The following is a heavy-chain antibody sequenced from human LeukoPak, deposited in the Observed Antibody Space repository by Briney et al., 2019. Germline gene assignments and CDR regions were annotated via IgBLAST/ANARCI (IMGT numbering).Heavy chain of an antibody. CDR3: ARGYCSSTSCYRFDS. J-gene: IGHJ4*02. CDR2: IYPGDSDT. Sequence: GESLKISCKGSGYSFTSYRIGWVRQMPGKGLEWMGIIYPGDSDTRYSPSFQGQVTISADKSISTAYLQWSSLKASDTAMYYCARGYCSSTSCYRFDSWGQGTLVTVSS. CDR1: GYSFTSYR. V-gene: IGHV5-51*01. D-gene: IGHD2-2*01.